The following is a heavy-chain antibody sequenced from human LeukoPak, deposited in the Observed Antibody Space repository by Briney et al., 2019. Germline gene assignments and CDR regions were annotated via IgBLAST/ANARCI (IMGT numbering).Heavy chain of an antibody. Sequence: ASVKVSCKASGYTFTSYYMHWVRQAPGQGLEWMGIINPSGGSTSYAQKLQGRVTMTRDTSTSTVYMELSSLRSEDTAVYYCAREAVGATDAFDIWGQGTMVTVSS. CDR3: AREAVGATDAFDI. CDR1: GYTFTSYY. D-gene: IGHD1-26*01. J-gene: IGHJ3*02. V-gene: IGHV1-46*01. CDR2: INPSGGST.